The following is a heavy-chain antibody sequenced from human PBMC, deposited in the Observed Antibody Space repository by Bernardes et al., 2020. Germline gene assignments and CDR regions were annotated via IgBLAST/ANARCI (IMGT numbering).Heavy chain of an antibody. CDR1: GFTFSSYR. V-gene: IGHV3-21*01. J-gene: IGHJ6*02. CDR3: ARVTYYDFWSGYHYYYYGMDV. Sequence: GGSLRLSCAASGFTFSSYRMNWVRQAPGKGLEWVSSISSSSSYIYYADSVKGRFTISRDNAKNSLYLQMNSLRAEDTAVYYCARVTYYDFWSGYHYYYYGMDVWGQGTTVTVSS. CDR2: ISSSSSYI. D-gene: IGHD3-3*01.